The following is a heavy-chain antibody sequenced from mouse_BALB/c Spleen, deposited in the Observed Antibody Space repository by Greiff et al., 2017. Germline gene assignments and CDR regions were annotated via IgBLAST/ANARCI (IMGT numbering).Heavy chain of an antibody. CDR1: GFTFSSYT. D-gene: IGHD2-3*01. CDR3: TREGGGYYYFDY. J-gene: IGHJ2*01. CDR2: ISSGGSYT. Sequence: EVQGVESGGGLVKPGGSLKLSCAASGFTFSSYTMSCVRQTPEKRLEWVATISSGGSYTYYPDSVKGRFTISRDNAKNTLYLQMSSLKSEDTAMYYCTREGGGYYYFDYWGQGTTLTVSS. V-gene: IGHV5-6-4*01.